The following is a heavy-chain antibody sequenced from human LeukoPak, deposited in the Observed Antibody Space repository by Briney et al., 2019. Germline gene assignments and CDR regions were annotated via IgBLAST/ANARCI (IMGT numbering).Heavy chain of an antibody. Sequence: GGSLRLSCAASGFTFSDYYMSWVRQAPGKGLEWVSAISGSGGSTYYADSVKGRFTISRDNSKNTLYLQMNSLRAEDTAVYYCAKGDGDDVYYYYYGMDVWGQGTTVTVSS. V-gene: IGHV3-23*01. D-gene: IGHD4-17*01. CDR1: GFTFSDYY. CDR2: ISGSGGST. CDR3: AKGDGDDVYYYYYGMDV. J-gene: IGHJ6*02.